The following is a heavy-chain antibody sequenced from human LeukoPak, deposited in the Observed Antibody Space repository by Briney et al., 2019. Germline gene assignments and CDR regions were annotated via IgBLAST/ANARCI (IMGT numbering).Heavy chain of an antibody. J-gene: IGHJ4*02. Sequence: PGGSLSLSCAASGFTVSSNYMSWVRQAPGKGLEWVSVIYSGGSTYYADSVKGRFTISRGNSKNTLYLQMNSLRAEDTAVYYCARDTVPGYFDYWGQGTLVTVSS. CDR2: IYSGGST. V-gene: IGHV3-53*05. CDR3: ARDTVPGYFDY. CDR1: GFTVSSNY. D-gene: IGHD4-17*01.